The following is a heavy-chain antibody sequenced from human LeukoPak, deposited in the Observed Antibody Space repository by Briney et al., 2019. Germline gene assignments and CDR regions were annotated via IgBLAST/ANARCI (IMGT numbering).Heavy chain of an antibody. CDR2: ISSSSSTI. V-gene: IGHV3-48*01. CDR1: GFTVSSYY. CDR3: ARHFCSSTSCSN. J-gene: IGHJ4*02. Sequence: SGGSLRLSCVASGFTVSSYYVNWVRQAPGKGLEWVSYISSSSSTIYYADSVKGRFTISRDNAKNSLYLQMNSLRAEDTAVYYCARHFCSSTSCSNWGQGTLVTVSS. D-gene: IGHD2-2*01.